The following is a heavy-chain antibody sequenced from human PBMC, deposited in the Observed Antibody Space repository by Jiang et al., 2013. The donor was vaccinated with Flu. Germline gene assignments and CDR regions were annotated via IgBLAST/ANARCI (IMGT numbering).Heavy chain of an antibody. Sequence: KSRVTISVDTSKNQFSLKLSAVTAADTAVYYCARGRVTMPWFDPWGQGTLVTVSS. J-gene: IGHJ5*02. V-gene: IGHV4-34*01. D-gene: IGHD3-10*01. CDR3: ARGRVTMPWFDP.